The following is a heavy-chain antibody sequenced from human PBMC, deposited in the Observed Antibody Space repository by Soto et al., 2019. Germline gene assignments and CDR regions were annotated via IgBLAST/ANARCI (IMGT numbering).Heavy chain of an antibody. CDR1: GYSFTSYW. V-gene: IGHV5-51*01. CDR3: ARHVNHYYDSSGYYYYYGMDV. CDR2: IYPGDSDT. J-gene: IGHJ6*02. Sequence: PGESLKISCKGSGYSFTSYWIGWVRQMPGKGLEWMGIIYPGDSDTRYSPSFQGQVTISADKSISTAYLQWSSLKASDTAMYYCARHVNHYYDSSGYYYYYGMDVWGQGTTVTVSS. D-gene: IGHD3-22*01.